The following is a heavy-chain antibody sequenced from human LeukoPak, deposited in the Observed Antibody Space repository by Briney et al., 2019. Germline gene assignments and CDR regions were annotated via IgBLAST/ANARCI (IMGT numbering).Heavy chain of an antibody. CDR3: AREGADHDAFDI. D-gene: IGHD1-26*01. CDR2: ISYDGSNK. V-gene: IGHV3-30*03. Sequence: PGGSLRLSCAASGFTFSDYGMHRVRQAPGKGLEWVAVISYDGSNKYYADSVKGRFTISRDNSKNTLYLQMNSLRAENTAVYYCAREGADHDAFDIWGQGTMVTVSS. J-gene: IGHJ3*02. CDR1: GFTFSDYG.